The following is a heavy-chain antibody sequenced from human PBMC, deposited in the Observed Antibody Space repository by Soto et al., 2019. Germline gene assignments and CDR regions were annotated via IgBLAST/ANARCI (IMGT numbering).Heavy chain of an antibody. J-gene: IGHJ4*02. CDR1: GFRFRDYF. D-gene: IGHD3-16*01. V-gene: IGHV3-11*01. CDR3: AREYYAFFDY. CDR2: IDYSGSST. Sequence: GALRISCAASGFRFRDYFMAWIRQAPGKGLEWVSSIDYSGSSTPNANSVAGRFTISRDNTKNLLYLQMNNLRADDTAVYYCAREYYAFFDYWGQGALVTVSS.